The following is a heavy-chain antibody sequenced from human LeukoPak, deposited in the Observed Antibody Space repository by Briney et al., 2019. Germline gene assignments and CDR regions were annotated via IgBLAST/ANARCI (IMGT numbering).Heavy chain of an antibody. Sequence: GGSLRLSCAASGFTFSSYGMHWVRQAPGKGLEWVAVISYDGSNKYYADSVKGRFTISRDNSKNTLYLQMNSLRAEDTAVYYCARVFRDYYDFWSGQYYMDVWGKGTTVTVSS. J-gene: IGHJ6*03. D-gene: IGHD3-3*01. CDR3: ARVFRDYYDFWSGQYYMDV. CDR2: ISYDGSNK. V-gene: IGHV3-30*03. CDR1: GFTFSSYG.